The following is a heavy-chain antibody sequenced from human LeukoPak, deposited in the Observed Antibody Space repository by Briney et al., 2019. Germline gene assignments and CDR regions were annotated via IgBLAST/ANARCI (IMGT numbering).Heavy chain of an antibody. Sequence: GGSLRLSCAASGFTFSSDGMHWVRQAPGKGLEWVAVIWSDGNNKFYGDAVKGRFTISRDNSKNTLYLQMNSLRAEDTAVYYCAREFSSGYQDYWGQGTLVTVSS. CDR1: GFTFSSDG. J-gene: IGHJ4*02. V-gene: IGHV3-33*01. CDR2: IWSDGNNK. CDR3: AREFSSGYQDY. D-gene: IGHD3-22*01.